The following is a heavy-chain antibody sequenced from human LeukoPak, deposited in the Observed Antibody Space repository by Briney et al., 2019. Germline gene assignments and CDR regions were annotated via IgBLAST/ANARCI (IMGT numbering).Heavy chain of an antibody. D-gene: IGHD5-18*01. V-gene: IGHV3-66*02. Sequence: PGGSLRLSCVASGFPVNSAYMNWVRQAPGKGLECVSVIHSGGSTYYADSVKGRFTISRDTSKNMLYLQMNSLRPEDTALYYCARDKKRNSYGHNYYGMDVWGQGTTVTVSS. CDR1: GFPVNSAY. CDR3: ARDKKRNSYGHNYYGMDV. CDR2: IHSGGST. J-gene: IGHJ6*02.